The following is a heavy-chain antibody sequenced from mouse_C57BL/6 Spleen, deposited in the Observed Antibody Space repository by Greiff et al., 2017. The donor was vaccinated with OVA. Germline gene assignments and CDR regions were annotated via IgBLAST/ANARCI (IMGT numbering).Heavy chain of an antibody. J-gene: IGHJ2*01. CDR2: IDPETGGT. CDR1: GYTFTDYE. Sequence: VNVVESGAELVRPGASVTLSCKASGYTFTDYEMHWVKQTPVHGLEWIGAIDPETGGTAYNQKFKGKAILTADKSSSTAYMELRSLTSEDSAVYYCTRSTGTFDYWGQGTTLTVSS. CDR3: TRSTGTFDY. D-gene: IGHD4-1*02. V-gene: IGHV1-15*01.